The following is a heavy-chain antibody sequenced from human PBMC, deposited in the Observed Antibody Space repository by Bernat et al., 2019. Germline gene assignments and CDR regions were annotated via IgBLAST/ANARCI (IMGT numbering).Heavy chain of an antibody. Sequence: QVQLVQSGAEVKKPGASVKVSCKASGYTFTGYYMHWVRQAPGQGLEWMGWINPNSGGTNSAQKFEGWGTRTREKSISTACMELSRLRSDDTAVYYCARGVFRVMGGSYYPEYFQHGGQGTLVTVSS. CDR2: INPNSGGT. V-gene: IGHV1-2*04. CDR1: GYTFTGYY. D-gene: IGHD1-26*01. J-gene: IGHJ1*01. CDR3: ARGVFRVMGGSYYPEYFQH.